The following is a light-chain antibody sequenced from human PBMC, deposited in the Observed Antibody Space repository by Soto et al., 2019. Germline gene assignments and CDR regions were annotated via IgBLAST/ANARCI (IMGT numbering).Light chain of an antibody. CDR3: QQYNNVLWT. CDR2: NTS. J-gene: IGKJ1*01. CDR1: QSISSW. V-gene: IGKV1-5*03. Sequence: DIQMTQAPSSLSASVGDRVTITCRASQSISSWLAWFQQRPGKAPKLLISNTSTLQSGVPSRFSGSGSGTEFTLTISSLQPDDFAAYYGQQYNNVLWTFGEGTKVEIK.